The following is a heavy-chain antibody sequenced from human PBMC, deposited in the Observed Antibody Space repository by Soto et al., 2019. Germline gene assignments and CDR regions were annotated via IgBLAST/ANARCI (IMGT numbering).Heavy chain of an antibody. CDR2: INHSGST. CDR1: GGSFSGYY. J-gene: IGHJ4*02. V-gene: IGHV4-34*01. CDR3: ARYRLAGYCSSTSCYPPLGTYYFDY. D-gene: IGHD2-2*03. Sequence: KASETLSLTCAVYGGSFSGYYWSWIRQPPGKGLEWIGEINHSGSTNYNPSLKSRVTISVDTSKNQFSLKLSSVTAADTAVYYCARYRLAGYCSSTSCYPPLGTYYFDYWGQGTRVT.